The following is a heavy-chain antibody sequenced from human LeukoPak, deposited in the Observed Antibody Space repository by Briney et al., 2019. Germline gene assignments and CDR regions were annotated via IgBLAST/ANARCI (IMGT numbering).Heavy chain of an antibody. D-gene: IGHD3-9*01. CDR1: GFTFDDYA. CDR3: AKGGDVDILNSHDAFDI. V-gene: IGHV3-9*01. Sequence: PGGSLRLSCAGSGFTFDDYAMHWVRQPPGKGLEWVSGINWNSGSIGYADSVKGRFTISRDNAKNSLDLQMNSLRAEDTALYYCAKGGDVDILNSHDAFDIWGQGTMVTVSS. CDR2: INWNSGSI. J-gene: IGHJ3*02.